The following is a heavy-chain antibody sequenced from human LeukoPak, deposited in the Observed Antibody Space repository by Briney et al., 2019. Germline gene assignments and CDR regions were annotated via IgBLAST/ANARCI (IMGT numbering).Heavy chain of an antibody. CDR1: GYTFSSYG. Sequence: ASVKVSCKASGYTFSSYGISWVRQAPGQGLEWMGWTSAYNGNTKCAQKLQGRVTMTTDTSTSTAYMELRSLRSDDTAVYYCARAGNPFYYYYMDVWGKGTTVTVSS. CDR3: ARAGNPFYYYYMDV. J-gene: IGHJ6*03. V-gene: IGHV1-18*01. CDR2: TSAYNGNT. D-gene: IGHD4-23*01.